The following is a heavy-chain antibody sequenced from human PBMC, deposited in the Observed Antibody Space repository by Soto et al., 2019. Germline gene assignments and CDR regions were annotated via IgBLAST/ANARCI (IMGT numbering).Heavy chain of an antibody. CDR2: IYWDDDK. CDR3: AHRMGKYGFWNGGYFDY. J-gene: IGHJ4*02. CDR1: GFSLSTRGVG. Sequence: QITLKESGPTLVKPTQTLTLTCTFSGFSLSTRGVGVGWIRQPPGKALEWLAVIYWDDDKRYSPSLKSRLTIPKDTSKNQVVLTMTNMDPVDTATYYCAHRMGKYGFWNGGYFDYWGQGTLATVSS. V-gene: IGHV2-5*02. D-gene: IGHD3-3*01.